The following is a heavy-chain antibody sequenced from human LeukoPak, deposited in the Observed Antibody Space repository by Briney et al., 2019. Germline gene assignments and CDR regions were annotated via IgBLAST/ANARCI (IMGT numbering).Heavy chain of an antibody. V-gene: IGHV1-2*02. D-gene: IGHD2-21*02. Sequence: ASVKVSCKASGYTFTGYYMHWVRQAPGQGLEWMGWINPNSGGTNYAQKFQGRVTMTRDTSISTAYMELSRLRSDDTAVYYCARARGVTDPFDYWGQGTLVTVYS. CDR2: INPNSGGT. CDR1: GYTFTGYY. J-gene: IGHJ4*02. CDR3: ARARGVTDPFDY.